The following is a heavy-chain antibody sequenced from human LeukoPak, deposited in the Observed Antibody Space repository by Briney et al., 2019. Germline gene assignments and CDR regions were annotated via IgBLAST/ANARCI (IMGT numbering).Heavy chain of an antibody. CDR2: ISSSSTI. CDR3: ARDPGYCSGGSCQYYYYYYMDV. CDR1: GFTFSSYS. V-gene: IGHV3-48*01. J-gene: IGHJ6*03. D-gene: IGHD2-15*01. Sequence: GGSLRLSCAASGFTFSSYSMNWVRQAPGKGLEWVSYISSSSTIYYADSVKGRFTISRDNAENSLYLQMNSLRAEDTAVYYCARDPGYCSGGSCQYYYYYYMDVWGKGTTVTVSS.